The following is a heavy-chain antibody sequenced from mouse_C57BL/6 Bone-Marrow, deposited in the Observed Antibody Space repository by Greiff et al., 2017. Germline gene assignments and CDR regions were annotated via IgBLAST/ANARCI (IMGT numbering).Heavy chain of an antibody. Sequence: QVQLKESGAELARPGASVKLSCKASGYTFTSYGISWVKQRTGQGLEWIGEIYPRSGNTYYNEKFKGKATLTADKSSSTAYMELRSLTSEDSAVYFCALYYYGSSDYWGQGTTLTVSS. D-gene: IGHD1-1*01. CDR3: ALYYYGSSDY. CDR2: IYPRSGNT. J-gene: IGHJ2*01. V-gene: IGHV1-81*01. CDR1: GYTFTSYG.